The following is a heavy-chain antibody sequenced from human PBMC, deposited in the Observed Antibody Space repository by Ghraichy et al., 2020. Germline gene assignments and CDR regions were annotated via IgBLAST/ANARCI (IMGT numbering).Heavy chain of an antibody. J-gene: IGHJ3*01. CDR3: ARAHGSYHAADTFDF. CDR1: GYSIISAYY. CDR2: IRHSGRT. Sequence: SHTLSLTCVVSGYSIISAYYWGWIRQPPGKGLEWVGSIRHSGRTYYNPSLKSRVTISLDASNNLFSLKLTSVTAADLAVYYCARAHGSYHAADTFDFWGQGTVVTVSS. V-gene: IGHV4-38-2*01. D-gene: IGHD1-26*01.